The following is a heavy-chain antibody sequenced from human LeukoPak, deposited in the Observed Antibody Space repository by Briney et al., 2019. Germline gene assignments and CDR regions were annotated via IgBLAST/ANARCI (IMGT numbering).Heavy chain of an antibody. Sequence: GGSLRLSCAASGFTFSSYAMHWVRQAPGKGLEWVANIKHDGSERGYVDSVKGRFTISRDNAKNSVYLQMNSLRAEDTAVYYCARGHSSGWYDQYYFDHWGQGTPVTVSS. CDR2: IKHDGSER. J-gene: IGHJ4*02. CDR1: GFTFSSYA. V-gene: IGHV3-7*01. D-gene: IGHD6-19*01. CDR3: ARGHSSGWYDQYYFDH.